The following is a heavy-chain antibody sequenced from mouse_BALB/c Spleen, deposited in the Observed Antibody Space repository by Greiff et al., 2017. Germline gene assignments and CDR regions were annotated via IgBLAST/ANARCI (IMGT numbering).Heavy chain of an antibody. Sequence: VQLQQSGPSLVKPSQTLSLTCSVTGDSITSGYWNWIRKFPGNKLEYMGYISYSGSTYYNPSLKSRISITRDTSKNQYYLQLNSVTTEDTATYYCARSMSYDGYYFFAYWGQGTLVTVSA. V-gene: IGHV3-8*02. J-gene: IGHJ3*01. D-gene: IGHD2-3*01. CDR2: ISYSGST. CDR1: GDSITSGY. CDR3: ARSMSYDGYYFFAY.